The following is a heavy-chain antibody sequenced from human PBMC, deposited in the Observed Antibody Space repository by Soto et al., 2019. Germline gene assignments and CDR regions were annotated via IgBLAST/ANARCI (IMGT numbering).Heavy chain of an antibody. CDR1: GFTFSNYA. CDR2: ISASGAGT. D-gene: IGHD6-6*01. Sequence: PGGSLRLSCAASGFTFSNYAITWVRQAPRKGLEWVSGISASGAGTYHADSVKGRFTISRDNSKNTLYLQMNTLRAEDTAIYYCAKGLSRQSSSSLDYWGQGTLVTVSS. J-gene: IGHJ4*02. V-gene: IGHV3-23*01. CDR3: AKGLSRQSSSSLDY.